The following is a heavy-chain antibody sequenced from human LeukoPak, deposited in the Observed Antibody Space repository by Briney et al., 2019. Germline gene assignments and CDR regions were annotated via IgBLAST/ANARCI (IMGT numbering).Heavy chain of an antibody. D-gene: IGHD3-16*01. CDR3: ARHKPGPYYYGMDV. CDR1: DGSISSNF. CDR2: IYYSGST. V-gene: IGHV4-59*08. J-gene: IGHJ6*02. Sequence: SETLSLTCTVSDGSISSNFWSWIRQPPGKGLEWIGYIYYSGSTNYNPSLKSRVTISVDTSKNQFFLKLSSVTAADTAVYYCARHKPGPYYYGMDVWGQGTTVTVSS.